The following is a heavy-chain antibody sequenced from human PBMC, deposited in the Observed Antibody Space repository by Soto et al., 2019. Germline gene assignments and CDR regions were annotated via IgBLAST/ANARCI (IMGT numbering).Heavy chain of an antibody. V-gene: IGHV1-3*01. D-gene: IGHD3-3*01. Sequence: SVKVSCKASGFTFTSYTIHWLRQAPGQGLEWMGRINAGNGNTRYLQKFQGRVTITKDTSASTAYMELTSLRSEDTTVYYCARERRFLEGGFDFWGQGTLVTVSS. CDR3: ARERRFLEGGFDF. J-gene: IGHJ4*02. CDR1: GFTFTSYT. CDR2: INAGNGNT.